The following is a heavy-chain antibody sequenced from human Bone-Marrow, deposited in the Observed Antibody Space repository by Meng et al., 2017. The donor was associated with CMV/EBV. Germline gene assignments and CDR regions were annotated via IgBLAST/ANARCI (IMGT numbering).Heavy chain of an antibody. V-gene: IGHV3-30-3*01. Sequence: GESLKISCAASGFTFSSYAMHWVRQAPGKGLEWVAVISYDGSNKYYADSVKGRFTISRDNSKNTLYLQMNSLRAEDTAVYYCAGGRLIGLAEYWGQGTLVTVS. CDR1: GFTFSSYA. D-gene: IGHD2/OR15-2a*01. CDR3: AGGRLIGLAEY. J-gene: IGHJ4*02. CDR2: ISYDGSNK.